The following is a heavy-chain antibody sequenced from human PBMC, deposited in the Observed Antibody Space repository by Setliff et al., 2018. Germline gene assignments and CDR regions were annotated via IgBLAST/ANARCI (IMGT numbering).Heavy chain of an antibody. J-gene: IGHJ4*02. CDR2: ISAYNGNT. D-gene: IGHD3-22*01. CDR3: ARETPIHMSGYYYVKIDY. CDR1: GYTFTSYG. V-gene: IGHV1-18*01. Sequence: GASVKVSCKASGYTFTSYGISWVRRAPGQGLEWMGWISAYNGNTNYAQKLQGRVTMTTDTSTSTAYMELRSLRSDDTAVYYCARETPIHMSGYYYVKIDYWGQGTLVTVSS.